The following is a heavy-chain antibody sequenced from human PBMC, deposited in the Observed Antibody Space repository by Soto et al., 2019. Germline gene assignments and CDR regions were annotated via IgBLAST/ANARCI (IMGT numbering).Heavy chain of an antibody. Sequence: EVQLVESGGGLVQPGGSLRLSCAASGFTFTNHWMSWVRQTPGKGLEWVANIKKDGSEKYYVDSVKGRFTISRDNAKKSLDLHMNSLRVEDTAVYYCARWTGGSANWGQGTLVIVSS. CDR1: GFTFTNHW. CDR2: IKKDGSEK. V-gene: IGHV3-7*03. CDR3: ARWTGGSAN. D-gene: IGHD7-27*01. J-gene: IGHJ4*02.